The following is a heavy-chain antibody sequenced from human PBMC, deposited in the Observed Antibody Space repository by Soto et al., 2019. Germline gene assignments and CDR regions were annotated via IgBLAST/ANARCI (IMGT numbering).Heavy chain of an antibody. CDR2: IYHTGST. D-gene: IGHD6-13*01. CDR3: ASSHAGAHITAAVH. V-gene: IGHV4-30-2*01. J-gene: IGHJ4*02. Sequence: SETMSLTCAVSGDSIRNGGYSWSWIRQPPGKGLEWIGYIYHTGSTYYNPSLKSRVTISVDRSKNQFSLKLSSVTAADTAVYYCASSHAGAHITAAVHWGQGTLVTVSS. CDR1: GDSIRNGGYS.